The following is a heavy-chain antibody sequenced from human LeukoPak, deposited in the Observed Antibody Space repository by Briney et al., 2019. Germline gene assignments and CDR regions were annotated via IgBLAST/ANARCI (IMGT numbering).Heavy chain of an antibody. V-gene: IGHV3-43D*03. Sequence: GGSLRLSCAASGFTFDDYAMHWVRQAPGKGLEWVSLISLDGGSTYYADSVKGRFTISRDNSKNSLYLQMNSLRAEDTALYYCAKDMAPYCSSTSCYTLDYWGQGTLVTVSS. J-gene: IGHJ4*02. CDR2: ISLDGGST. D-gene: IGHD2-2*02. CDR1: GFTFDDYA. CDR3: AKDMAPYCSSTSCYTLDY.